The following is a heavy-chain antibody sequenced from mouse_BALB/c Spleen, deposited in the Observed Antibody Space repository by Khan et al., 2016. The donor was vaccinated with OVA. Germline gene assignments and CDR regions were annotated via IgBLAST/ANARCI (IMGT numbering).Heavy chain of an antibody. J-gene: IGHJ3*01. CDR1: GYIFTSYW. CDR2: LYPGTGSI. Sequence: QVQLKQSGAELVRPGASVKLSCETSGYIFTSYWIHWIKQRPGQGLEWIARLYPGTGSIHCSENFKGKVTLTADKSSSTAYMQLSSLKSEDSAVYFGARGDYSHTYVFDYWGQGTLVTVSA. D-gene: IGHD2-13*01. V-gene: IGHV1-76*01. CDR3: ARGDYSHTYVFDY.